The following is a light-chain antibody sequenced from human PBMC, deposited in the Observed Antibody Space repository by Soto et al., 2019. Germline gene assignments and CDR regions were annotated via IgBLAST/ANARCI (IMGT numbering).Light chain of an antibody. V-gene: IGKV3D-15*01. CDR2: GAS. Sequence: EIVMTQSPATLSVSPXXXXXXAXRASQSVSRNLAWCQQRPGQAPRLLIYGASTRAAGIPDRFSGSGSGTDFTLTITRLEPEDSAVYFCQQYTGPPTTFGQGTRLEIK. J-gene: IGKJ5*01. CDR3: QQYTGPPTT. CDR1: QSVSRN.